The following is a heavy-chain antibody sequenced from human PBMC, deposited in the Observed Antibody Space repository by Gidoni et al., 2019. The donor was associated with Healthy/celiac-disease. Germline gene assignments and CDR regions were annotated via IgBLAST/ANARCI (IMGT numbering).Heavy chain of an antibody. CDR2: INHSGST. D-gene: IGHD3-22*01. J-gene: IGHJ4*02. CDR1: GGSFSGYY. V-gene: IGHV4-34*01. CDR3: ARDHLAGSGYYSWWH. Sequence: QVQLQQWGAGLLKLSETLSLTCAVYGGSFSGYYWSWIRQPPGKGLEWIGEINHSGSTNYNPSLKSRVTISVDTSKNQFSLKLSSVTAADTAVYYCARDHLAGSGYYSWWHWGQGTLVTVSS.